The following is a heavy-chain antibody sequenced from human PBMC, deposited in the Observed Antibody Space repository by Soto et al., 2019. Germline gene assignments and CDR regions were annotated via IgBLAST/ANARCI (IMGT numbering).Heavy chain of an antibody. D-gene: IGHD2-15*01. CDR1: GSTFSRDA. CDR3: ARGVVVVAASQLGWFDP. V-gene: IGHV1-69*01. Sequence: QVQLVQSGAEVRNPGSSVKVSCKASGSTFSRDAISWVRQAPGQGLEWMGGIIPMFGTAKYVQKFQGRLTITADESKTTAYMELRSLRSDDTAVYYCARGVVVVAASQLGWFDPWGQGTLVTVSS. J-gene: IGHJ5*02. CDR2: IIPMFGTA.